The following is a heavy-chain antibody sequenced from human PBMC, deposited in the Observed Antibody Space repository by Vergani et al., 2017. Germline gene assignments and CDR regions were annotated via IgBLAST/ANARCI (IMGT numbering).Heavy chain of an antibody. CDR1: GFTFSSYG. V-gene: IGHV3-33*06. CDR3: AKALRTYYYDSSGYSAFDI. CDR2: IWYDGSNK. J-gene: IGHJ3*02. Sequence: QVQLVESGGGVVQPGRSLRLSCAASGFTFSSYGMHWVRQAPGKGLEWVAVIWYDGSNKYYADSVKGRFTISRDNSKNTLYLQMNSLRAEDTAVYYCAKALRTYYYDSSGYSAFDIWGQGTMVTVSS. D-gene: IGHD3-22*01.